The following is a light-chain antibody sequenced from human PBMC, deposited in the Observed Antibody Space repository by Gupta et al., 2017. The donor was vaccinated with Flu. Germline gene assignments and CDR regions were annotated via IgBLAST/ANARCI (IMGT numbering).Light chain of an antibody. CDR3: QQDNNWPFT. J-gene: IGKJ3*01. CDR2: GAS. Sequence: EIVMTQSPATLSVSPGERATLSCRASQSVSSNLAWYQQKPGQAPRLLIYGASTRATGIPARFSGSGSGTEFTLTISSRQSEDFAVYYCQQDNNWPFTFGPGTKVDIK. CDR1: QSVSSN. V-gene: IGKV3-15*01.